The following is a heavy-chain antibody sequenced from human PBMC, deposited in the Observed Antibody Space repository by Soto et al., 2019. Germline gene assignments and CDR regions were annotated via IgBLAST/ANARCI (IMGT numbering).Heavy chain of an antibody. V-gene: IGHV4-34*01. Sequence: SETLSLTCAVYGGSFSGYYWSWIRQPPGKGLERIGEINHSGSTNYNPSLKSRVTISVDTSKNQFSLKLSSVTAADTAVYYCAREVFGVVVWGQGTLVTVSS. J-gene: IGHJ4*02. D-gene: IGHD3-3*01. CDR2: INHSGST. CDR1: GGSFSGYY. CDR3: AREVFGVVV.